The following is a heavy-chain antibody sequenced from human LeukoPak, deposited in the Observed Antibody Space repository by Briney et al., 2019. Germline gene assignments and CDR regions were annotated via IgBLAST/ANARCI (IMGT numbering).Heavy chain of an antibody. Sequence: ASVKVSCKASGYTFTAYFMHWVRQAPGQGLEWMGRINPDSGGTSYAQKFQGRDTMTRDTSISTAYMELSSLRSDDTAVYYCAKESSFGFDYWGQGTLVTVSS. CDR1: GYTFTAYF. V-gene: IGHV1-2*06. D-gene: IGHD3-3*01. CDR3: AKESSFGFDY. J-gene: IGHJ4*02. CDR2: INPDSGGT.